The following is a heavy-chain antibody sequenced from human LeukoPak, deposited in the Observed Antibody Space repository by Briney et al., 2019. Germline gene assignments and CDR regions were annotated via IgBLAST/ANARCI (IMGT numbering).Heavy chain of an antibody. J-gene: IGHJ4*02. CDR2: IYYSGST. CDR1: GGSISSGDYY. V-gene: IGHV4-30-4*08. Sequence: SETLSLTCTVPGGSISSGDYYWSWIRQPPGKGLEWIGYIYYSGSTYYNPSLKSRVTISVDTSKNQFSLKLSSVTAADTAVYYCAGATTSTFDYWGQGTLVTVSS. CDR3: AGATTSTFDY. D-gene: IGHD1-26*01.